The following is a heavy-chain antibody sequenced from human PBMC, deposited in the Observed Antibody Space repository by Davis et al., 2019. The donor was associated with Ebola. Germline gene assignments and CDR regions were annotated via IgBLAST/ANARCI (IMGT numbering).Heavy chain of an antibody. CDR1: GFTFSTYW. D-gene: IGHD3-16*01. Sequence: GESLKISCAASGFTFSTYWMNWVRQAPGKGLGWVSNINADGSTTGYADSVKGRFTISRDNAKNTLYLQMDSLRAEDTAVYYCAGSIRSPEGYWGQGTLVTVSS. V-gene: IGHV3-74*01. CDR3: AGSIRSPEGY. CDR2: INADGSTT. J-gene: IGHJ4*02.